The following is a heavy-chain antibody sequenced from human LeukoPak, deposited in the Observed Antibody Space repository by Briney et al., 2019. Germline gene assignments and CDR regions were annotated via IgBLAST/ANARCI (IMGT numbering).Heavy chain of an antibody. Sequence: ASVKVSCKASGGTFSSYAISWVRQAPGQGLEWMGGIIPIFGTANYAQKFQGRVTITADESTSTAYMELSSLRSEDTAVYYCARAYGSGGYYYYYMDVWGKGTTVTISS. CDR1: GGTFSSYA. V-gene: IGHV1-69*13. CDR3: ARAYGSGGYYYYYMDV. J-gene: IGHJ6*03. D-gene: IGHD3-10*01. CDR2: IIPIFGTA.